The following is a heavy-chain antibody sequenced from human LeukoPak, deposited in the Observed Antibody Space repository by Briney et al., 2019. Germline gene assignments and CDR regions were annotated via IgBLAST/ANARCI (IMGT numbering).Heavy chain of an antibody. CDR1: GVTFSGSA. CDR2: IRSKANSYAT. Sequence: GGSLRLSCAASGVTFSGSAMHWVRQASGKGLEWVGRIRSKANSYATAYAASVKGRFTISTDDSKNTAYLQMNSLKTEDTAVYYCTRYIEAAAGNYYYYYYMDVWGKGTTVTVSS. J-gene: IGHJ6*03. V-gene: IGHV3-73*01. CDR3: TRYIEAAAGNYYYYYYMDV. D-gene: IGHD6-13*01.